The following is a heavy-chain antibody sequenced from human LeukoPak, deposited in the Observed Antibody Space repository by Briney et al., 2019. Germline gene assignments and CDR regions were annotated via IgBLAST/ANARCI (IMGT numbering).Heavy chain of an antibody. CDR1: GFTVSSNY. CDR2: IYHSGST. V-gene: IGHV4-4*02. D-gene: IGHD5-18*01. Sequence: GSLRLSCAASGFTVSSNYMSWVRQPPGKGLEWIGEIYHSGSTNYNPSLKSRVTISVDKSKNQFSLKLSSVTAADTAVYYCAREAYSYGSPYGMDVWGQGTTVTVSS. J-gene: IGHJ6*02. CDR3: AREAYSYGSPYGMDV.